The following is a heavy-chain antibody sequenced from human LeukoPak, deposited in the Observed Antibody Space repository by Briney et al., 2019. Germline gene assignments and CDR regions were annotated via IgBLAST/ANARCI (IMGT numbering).Heavy chain of an antibody. V-gene: IGHV5-51*01. CDR2: IYPDDSDT. Sequence: GESLKISCEGSGYSFTTYWIGWVRQMPGKGLEWMGIIYPDDSDTRYSPSFQGLVTISAGKSISTAYLQWSSLKASDTAMYYCARTRSHAFDIWGQGTMVTVSS. CDR1: GYSFTTYW. J-gene: IGHJ3*02. CDR3: ARTRSHAFDI.